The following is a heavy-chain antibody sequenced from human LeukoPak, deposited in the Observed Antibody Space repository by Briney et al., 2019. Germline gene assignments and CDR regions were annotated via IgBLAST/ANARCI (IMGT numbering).Heavy chain of an antibody. D-gene: IGHD3-10*01. J-gene: IGHJ4*02. CDR2: ITANGGTT. CDR3: ARGARGSGTASDY. V-gene: IGHV3-23*01. Sequence: PGGSLRLSCAASGFTFSNYGMNGVRQAPGKGLEWVSGITANGGTTYYADSVKGRFTISRDNSKNTVYLQMNSLRAEDTAVYYCARGARGSGTASDYWGQGTLVTVSS. CDR1: GFTFSNYG.